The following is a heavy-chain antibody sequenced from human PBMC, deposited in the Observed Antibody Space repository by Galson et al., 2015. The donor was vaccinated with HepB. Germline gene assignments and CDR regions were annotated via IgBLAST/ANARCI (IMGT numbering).Heavy chain of an antibody. Sequence: SLRLSCAASGFTFTNYWMHWVRQVPGKGLVWVSRINSDGSGTTYADSVRGRFTISRDNAKNTLYLQMDSLRAEDTAVYYCARDPVRIEGTTDLDYWGQGTLVTVSS. CDR1: GFTFTNYW. CDR3: ARDPVRIEGTTDLDY. D-gene: IGHD1-26*01. CDR2: INSDGSGT. J-gene: IGHJ4*02. V-gene: IGHV3-74*03.